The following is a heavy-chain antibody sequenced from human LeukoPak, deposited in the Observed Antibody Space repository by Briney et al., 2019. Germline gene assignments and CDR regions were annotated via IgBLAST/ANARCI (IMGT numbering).Heavy chain of an antibody. CDR3: ARHSPTLNWFDP. Sequence: KNGGSLKISCKGSGYSFTSYWISWVRQMPGKGLEWMGRIDPSDSYTNYSPSFQGHVTISADKSISTAYLQWSSLKASDTAMYYCARHSPTLNWFDPWGQGTLVTVSS. CDR2: IDPSDSYT. V-gene: IGHV5-10-1*01. D-gene: IGHD2-21*01. CDR1: GYSFTSYW. J-gene: IGHJ5*02.